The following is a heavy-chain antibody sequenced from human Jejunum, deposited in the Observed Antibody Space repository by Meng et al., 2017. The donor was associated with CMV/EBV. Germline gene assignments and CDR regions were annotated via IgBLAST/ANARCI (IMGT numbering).Heavy chain of an antibody. CDR3: ATSLLGLAATTRPNSFDL. V-gene: IGHV5-51*01. Sequence: FPRHWIGWVLQTPGKGLACMGIISPADSEPTYSPSFQGQVIISADKTIDTASLQWGSLKASDTAMYYCATSLLGLAATTRPNSFDLWGQGTLVTVSS. D-gene: IGHD1-14*01. CDR2: ISPADSEP. J-gene: IGHJ4*02. CDR1: FPRHW.